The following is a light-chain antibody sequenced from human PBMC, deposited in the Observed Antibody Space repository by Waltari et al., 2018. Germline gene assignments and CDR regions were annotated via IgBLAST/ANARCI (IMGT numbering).Light chain of an antibody. J-gene: IGLJ3*02. Sequence: QSVLPQPPSASGTPGQGVTIFCSGSSPNIGSNAVNWYQQLPGMAPKLLMYSDNQRPSGVPDRFSGSKSGTSGSLAISGLQSEDEADYYCAAWDGSLNAWVFGGGTKLTVL. CDR1: SPNIGSNA. CDR3: AAWDGSLNAWV. CDR2: SDN. V-gene: IGLV1-44*01.